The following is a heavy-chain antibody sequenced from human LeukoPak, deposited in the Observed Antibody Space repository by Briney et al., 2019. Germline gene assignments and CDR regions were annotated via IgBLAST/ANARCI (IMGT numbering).Heavy chain of an antibody. V-gene: IGHV4-34*01. Sequence: PSETLSLTCAVYGGSFSGYYWRWIRQPPGKGLDWIGEINHSGSTNYNPSLKSRVTISVDTSKNQFSLKLSSVTAADTAVYYCAREGDYSNYRRTSTLDYWGQGTLVSVSS. D-gene: IGHD4-11*01. CDR1: GGSFSGYY. CDR2: INHSGST. CDR3: AREGDYSNYRRTSTLDY. J-gene: IGHJ4*02.